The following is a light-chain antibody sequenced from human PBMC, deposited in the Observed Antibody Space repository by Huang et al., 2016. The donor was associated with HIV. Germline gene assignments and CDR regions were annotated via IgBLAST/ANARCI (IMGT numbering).Light chain of an antibody. CDR3: QQYKSYPFT. J-gene: IGKJ5*01. Sequence: DIQMTQSLSSLSASIGDRVTITCRASQGIRNLLAWIQQKPGKAPRSLIYAASSLRSGVPSNFSGSGSGTEFTLTINSLQPEDFATYYCQQYKSYPFTFGLGTRLEIK. CDR2: AAS. CDR1: QGIRNL. V-gene: IGKV1-16*02.